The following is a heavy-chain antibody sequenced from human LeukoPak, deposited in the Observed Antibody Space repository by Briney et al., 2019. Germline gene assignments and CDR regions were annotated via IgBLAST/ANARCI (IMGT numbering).Heavy chain of an antibody. V-gene: IGHV1-18*01. J-gene: IGHJ6*03. D-gene: IGHD6-19*01. CDR1: GYTFTSYG. CDR2: ISAYNGNT. Sequence: GASVKVSCKASGYTFTSYGISRVRQAPGQGLEWMGWISAYNGNTNYAQKLQGRVTMTTDTSTSTAYMELRSLRSDDTAVYYCARVAGSSGWFHYYYYMDVWGKGTTVTVSS. CDR3: ARVAGSSGWFHYYYYMDV.